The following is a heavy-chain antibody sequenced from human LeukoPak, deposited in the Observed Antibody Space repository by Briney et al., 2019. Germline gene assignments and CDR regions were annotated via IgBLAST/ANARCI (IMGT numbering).Heavy chain of an antibody. CDR1: GFTFNDYA. Sequence: PGGSLRLSCATSGFTFNDYAMHWVRQAPGKGLEWVSGISSNSGSMFYADSVKGRFTISRDNGKNSLYLQMNSLRPEDTAMYYCAKDKRLRQGSDDILTARYHYDYYGMDVWGQGTTVTVSS. CDR2: ISSNSGSM. V-gene: IGHV3-9*01. CDR3: AKDKRLRQGSDDILTARYHYDYYGMDV. D-gene: IGHD3-9*01. J-gene: IGHJ6*02.